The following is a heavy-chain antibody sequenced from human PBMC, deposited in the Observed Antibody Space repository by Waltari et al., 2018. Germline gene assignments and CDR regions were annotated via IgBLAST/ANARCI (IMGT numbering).Heavy chain of an antibody. CDR3: ARGRDFWSGYRGLYYYYGMDV. D-gene: IGHD3-3*01. J-gene: IGHJ6*02. CDR1: GRSFSGHY. CDR2: INHSGST. Sequence: QVQLQQWGAGLFTPSETLSLTCAVYGRSFSGHYRSWIRQPPGKGLAWIGEINHSGSTNYNPSLKSRVTISVDTSKNQFSLKLSSVTAGDTAVYYCARGRDFWSGYRGLYYYYGMDVWGQGTTVTVSS. V-gene: IGHV4-34*01.